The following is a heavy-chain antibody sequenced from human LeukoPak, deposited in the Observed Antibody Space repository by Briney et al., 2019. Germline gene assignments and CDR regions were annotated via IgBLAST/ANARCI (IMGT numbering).Heavy chain of an antibody. V-gene: IGHV3-30-3*01. CDR2: ISYDGSNK. J-gene: IGHJ4*02. Sequence: GGSLRLSCAASGFTFSSYAMHWVRQAPGKGLEWVAVISYDGSNKYYADSVKGRFTISRDNSKNTLYLQMNSLRAEDTAVYYCAKDPIAKVAAPSYYFDYWGQGTLVTVSS. CDR1: GFTFSSYA. CDR3: AKDPIAKVAAPSYYFDY. D-gene: IGHD2-15*01.